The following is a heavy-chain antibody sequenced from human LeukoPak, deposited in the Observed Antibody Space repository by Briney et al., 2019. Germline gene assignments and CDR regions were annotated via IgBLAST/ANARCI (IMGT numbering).Heavy chain of an antibody. J-gene: IGHJ5*02. Sequence: GGSLRLSCVATGFTFSPHSMIWVRRAPGKGLDWVSYISSDSGTIYYADSVKGRFTISRDNAKDSLCLQMNSLRVDDTAVYYCARIRLDGFWLDPWGQGTLVTVSS. CDR2: ISSDSGTI. CDR3: ARIRLDGFWLDP. V-gene: IGHV3-48*04. D-gene: IGHD2-2*03. CDR1: GFTFSPHS.